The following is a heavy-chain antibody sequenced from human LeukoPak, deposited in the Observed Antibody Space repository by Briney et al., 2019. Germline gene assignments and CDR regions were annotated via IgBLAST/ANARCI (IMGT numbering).Heavy chain of an antibody. CDR3: ARVKGVATKPLGWFDP. D-gene: IGHD5-12*01. V-gene: IGHV1-69*06. J-gene: IGHJ5*02. CDR1: GGTFSSYA. Sequence: GASVKVSCKASGGTFSSYAISWVRQAPGQGLEWMGGIIPIFGTANYAQKFQGGVTITADKSTSTAYMELSSLRSEDTAVYYCARVKGVATKPLGWFDPWGQGTLVTVSS. CDR2: IIPIFGTA.